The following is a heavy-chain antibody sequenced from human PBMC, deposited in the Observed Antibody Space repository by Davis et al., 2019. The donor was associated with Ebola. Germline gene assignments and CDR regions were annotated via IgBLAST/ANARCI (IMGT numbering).Heavy chain of an antibody. CDR2: IYYSGST. D-gene: IGHD3-22*01. CDR1: GGSVSSGSYY. CDR3: ARDAYYYDSSGYFEAFDI. Sequence: PGGSLRLSCTVSGGSVSSGSYYWSWIRQPPWKGLEWIGYIYYSGSTNYNPSLESRVTISVDTSKNQFSLKLSSVTAADTAVYYCARDAYYYDSSGYFEAFDIWGQGTMVTVSS. V-gene: IGHV4-61*01. J-gene: IGHJ3*02.